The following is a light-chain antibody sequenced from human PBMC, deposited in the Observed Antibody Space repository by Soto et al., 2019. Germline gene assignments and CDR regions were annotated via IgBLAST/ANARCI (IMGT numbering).Light chain of an antibody. Sequence: QSVLTQPPSVSAAPGQKVAISCSGSTSNIGNNYVSWYQQLPEKAPKLLIYDTDERPSGIPDRFSGSKSGTSATLGITGLQTGDEAEYYCAAWDSGLSAVVFGGGTKVTVL. CDR1: TSNIGNNY. CDR2: DTD. V-gene: IGLV1-51*01. J-gene: IGLJ3*02. CDR3: AAWDSGLSAVV.